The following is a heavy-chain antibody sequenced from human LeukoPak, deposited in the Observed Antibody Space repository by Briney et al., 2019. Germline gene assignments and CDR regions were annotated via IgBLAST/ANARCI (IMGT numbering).Heavy chain of an antibody. D-gene: IGHD1-26*01. V-gene: IGHV4-34*01. J-gene: IGHJ5*02. CDR1: GGSFSGYY. CDR2: INNGGST. Sequence: SETLSLTCAVYGGSFSGYYWSWIRQPPGKGLEWVGEINNGGSTNYNPSLKSRFTISVNTSKNQFSLKLSSVTAADTAVYYCARRLNGSYRRWFDPWGQGTLVTVSS. CDR3: ARRLNGSYRRWFDP.